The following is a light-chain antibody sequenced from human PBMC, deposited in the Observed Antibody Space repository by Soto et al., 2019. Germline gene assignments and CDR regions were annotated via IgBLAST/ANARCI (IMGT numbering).Light chain of an antibody. CDR2: DVS. Sequence: QSALTQPASVSGSPGQSITISCTGTSSDIGVYNYVSWYQQHPGKAPKLMIYDVSNRPSGVSNRFSGSKSGNTASLTISGLQAEDEADHYCSSYTPTSTVVFGGGTKLTVL. CDR3: SSYTPTSTVV. J-gene: IGLJ2*01. V-gene: IGLV2-14*01. CDR1: SSDIGVYNY.